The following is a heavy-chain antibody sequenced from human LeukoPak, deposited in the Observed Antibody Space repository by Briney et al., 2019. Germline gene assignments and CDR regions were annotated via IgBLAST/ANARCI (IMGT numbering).Heavy chain of an antibody. V-gene: IGHV3-21*01. CDR1: GFTFSSYE. CDR2: ISSSSSYI. J-gene: IGHJ4*02. CDR3: ARDPLSATSSGYPEGDY. Sequence: GGSLRLSCVASGFTFSSYEMNWARQAPGKGPEWVSSISSSSSYIYYADSVKGRFTISRDNAKNSLYLQMNSLRAEDTAVYYCARDPLSATSSGYPEGDYWGQGTLVTVSS. D-gene: IGHD6-19*01.